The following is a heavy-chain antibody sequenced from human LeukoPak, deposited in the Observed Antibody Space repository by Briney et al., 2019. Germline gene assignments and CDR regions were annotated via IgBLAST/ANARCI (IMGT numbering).Heavy chain of an antibody. Sequence: SETLSLTCAVYGGSFSGYYWSWIRQPPGKGLEWIGEINHSGSTNYNPSLKSRVTISVDTSKNQFSLKLSSVTAADTAVYYCARPLGSLLPFQHWGQGTLVTVSS. CDR1: GGSFSGYY. V-gene: IGHV4-34*01. CDR3: ARPLGSLLPFQH. CDR2: INHSGST. D-gene: IGHD2-15*01. J-gene: IGHJ1*01.